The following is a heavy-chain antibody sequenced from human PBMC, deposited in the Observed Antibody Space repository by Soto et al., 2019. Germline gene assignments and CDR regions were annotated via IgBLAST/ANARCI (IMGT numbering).Heavy chain of an antibody. V-gene: IGHV3-15*01. CDR1: GFTFSNAW. D-gene: IGHD6-6*01. Sequence: GGSLRLSCAASGFTFSNAWMSWVRQAPGKGLEWVGRIKSKTDGGTTDYAAPVKGRFTISRDDSKNTLYLQMNSLKTEDTAVYYCTTGQLHHDAFDIWGQGTMVTVSS. CDR3: TTGQLHHDAFDI. CDR2: IKSKTDGGTT. J-gene: IGHJ3*02.